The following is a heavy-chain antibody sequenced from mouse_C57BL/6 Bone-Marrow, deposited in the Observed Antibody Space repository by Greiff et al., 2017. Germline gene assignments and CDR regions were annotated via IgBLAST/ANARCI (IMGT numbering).Heavy chain of an antibody. CDR3: ARSRYQYYFDY. Sequence: QVQLKQPGAELVMPGASVKLSCKASGYTFTSYWMHWVKQRPGQGLEWIGEIDPSDSYTNYNQKFKGKSTLTVDKSSSTAYMQLSSLTSEDSAVYYCARSRYQYYFDYWGQGTTLTVSS. CDR2: IDPSDSYT. D-gene: IGHD5-1-1*01. V-gene: IGHV1-69*01. J-gene: IGHJ2*01. CDR1: GYTFTSYW.